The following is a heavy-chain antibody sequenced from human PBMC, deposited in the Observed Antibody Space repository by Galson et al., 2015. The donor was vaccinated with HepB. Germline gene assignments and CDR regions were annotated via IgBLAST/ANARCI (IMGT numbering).Heavy chain of an antibody. D-gene: IGHD4-17*01. CDR2: IWSDGNKK. CDR1: GFTFSTYS. CDR3: ARPLYGDYAPMPYSYYGLDV. Sequence: SLRLSCAASGFTFSTYSIHWVRQAPGKGLEWVAVIWSDGNKKYYADSVRGRFTVSRANSKNTLYLQMNSLRVEDTAVYYCARPLYGDYAPMPYSYYGLDVWGQGTKVTVS. J-gene: IGHJ6*02. V-gene: IGHV3-33*08.